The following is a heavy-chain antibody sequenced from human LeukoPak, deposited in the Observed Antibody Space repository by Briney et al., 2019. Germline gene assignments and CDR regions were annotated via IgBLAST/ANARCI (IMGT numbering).Heavy chain of an antibody. CDR1: GGSISSYY. D-gene: IGHD3-16*02. CDR3: ARNYDYVWGSYPPRGFDP. Sequence: PSETLSLTCTVSGGSISSYYWSWIRQPPGKGLEWIGYIYYSGSTNYHPSLKSRVTISVDTSKNQFSLKLSSVTAADTAVYYCARNYDYVWGSYPPRGFDPWGQGTLVTVSS. J-gene: IGHJ5*02. V-gene: IGHV4-59*01. CDR2: IYYSGST.